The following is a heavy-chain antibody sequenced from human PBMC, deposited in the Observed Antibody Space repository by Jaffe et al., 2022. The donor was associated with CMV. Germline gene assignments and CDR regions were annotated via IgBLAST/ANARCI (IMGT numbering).Heavy chain of an antibody. CDR1: GGSISSYY. D-gene: IGHD3-22*01. V-gene: IGHV4-4*07. J-gene: IGHJ3*02. CDR3: ARVGPITMTLGADAFDI. Sequence: QVQLQESGPGLVKPSETLSLTCTVSGGSISSYYWSWIRQPAGKGLEWIGRIYTSGSTNYNPSLKSRVTMSVDTSKNQFSLKLSSVTAADTAVYYCARVGPITMTLGADAFDIWGQGTMVTVSS. CDR2: IYTSGST.